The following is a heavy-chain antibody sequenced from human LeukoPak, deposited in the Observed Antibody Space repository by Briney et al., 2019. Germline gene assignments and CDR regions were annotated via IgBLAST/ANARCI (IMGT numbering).Heavy chain of an antibody. Sequence: SETLSLTCTVSGGSISSYYWSWIRQPAGKGLEWIGRIYTSGSTNYNPSLKSRVTMSVDTPKNQSSLKLSSVTAADTAVYYCARDLNAYCSGGSCYFDYYGMDVWGQGTTVTVSS. CDR3: ARDLNAYCSGGSCYFDYYGMDV. CDR1: GGSISSYY. CDR2: IYTSGST. J-gene: IGHJ6*02. D-gene: IGHD2-15*01. V-gene: IGHV4-4*07.